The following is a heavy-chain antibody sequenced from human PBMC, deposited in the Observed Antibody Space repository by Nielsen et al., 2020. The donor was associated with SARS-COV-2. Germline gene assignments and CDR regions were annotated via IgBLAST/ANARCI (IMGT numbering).Heavy chain of an antibody. J-gene: IGHJ4*02. D-gene: IGHD5-18*01. V-gene: IGHV4-59*01. CDR2: IYYSGST. CDR1: GGSISSYY. Sequence: SETLSLTCTVSGGSISSYYWSWIRQPPGKGLEWIGYIYYSGSTNYNPSLKSRVTISVDTSKNQFSLKLSSVTAADTAVYYCARDRKDSYGIFDYWGQGTLVTVSS. CDR3: ARDRKDSYGIFDY.